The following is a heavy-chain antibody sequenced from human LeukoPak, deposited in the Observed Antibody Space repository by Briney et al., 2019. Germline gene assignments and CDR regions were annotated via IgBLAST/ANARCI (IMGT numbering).Heavy chain of an antibody. CDR2: ISGSGGST. Sequence: GGSLRLSCAASGFTFSSYAMSWVRQAPGKGLEWVSAISGSGGSTYYADSVKGRFTISRDNSKNPLYLQMNSLRAEDTAVYYCASHVSYCSGGSCYSSGYYFDYWGQGTLVTVSS. J-gene: IGHJ4*02. D-gene: IGHD2-15*01. CDR1: GFTFSSYA. CDR3: ASHVSYCSGGSCYSSGYYFDY. V-gene: IGHV3-23*01.